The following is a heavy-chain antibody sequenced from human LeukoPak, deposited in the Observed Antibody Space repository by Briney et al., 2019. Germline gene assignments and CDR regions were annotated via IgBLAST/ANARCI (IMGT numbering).Heavy chain of an antibody. Sequence: SETLSLTCTISGGSISSYYWSWIRQPAGKGLEWIGRIYTSGSTNYNPSLKSRVTMSVDTSKNQFSLKLSPVTAADTAVYYCARSFDILTGYNYYYGMDVWGQGTTVTVSS. J-gene: IGHJ6*02. D-gene: IGHD3-9*01. CDR2: IYTSGST. V-gene: IGHV4-4*07. CDR3: ARSFDILTGYNYYYGMDV. CDR1: GGSISSYY.